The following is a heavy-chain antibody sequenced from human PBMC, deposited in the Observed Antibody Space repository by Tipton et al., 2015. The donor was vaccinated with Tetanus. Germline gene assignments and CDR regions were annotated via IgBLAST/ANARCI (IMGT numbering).Heavy chain of an antibody. CDR3: ARAISSRWGKPDAFDI. D-gene: IGHD3-16*01. CDR1: GFTFSNYC. V-gene: IGHV3-7*01. J-gene: IGHJ3*02. CDR2: IKQDGSAL. Sequence: SLRLSCVASGFTFSNYCMTWVRQAPGKGLEWVANIKQDGSALYYVDSVKGRFTFSRDNAENSLYLQVNSLRVEDTAVYYCARAISSRWGKPDAFDIWGQGTTVAVSS.